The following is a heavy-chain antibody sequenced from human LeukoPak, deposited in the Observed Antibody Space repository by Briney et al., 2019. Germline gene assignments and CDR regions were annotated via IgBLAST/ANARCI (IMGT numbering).Heavy chain of an antibody. CDR3: ARVYYYDSSGYHLDY. CDR1: GGSISSSNW. CDR2: IYHSGST. Sequence: ASETLSLTCAVSGGSISSSNWWSWVRQPPGKGLEWIGEIYHSGSTNYNPSLKSRVTISVDKSKNQFSLKLSSVTAADTAVYYCARVYYYDSSGYHLDYWGQGTLVTVSS. J-gene: IGHJ4*02. V-gene: IGHV4-4*02. D-gene: IGHD3-22*01.